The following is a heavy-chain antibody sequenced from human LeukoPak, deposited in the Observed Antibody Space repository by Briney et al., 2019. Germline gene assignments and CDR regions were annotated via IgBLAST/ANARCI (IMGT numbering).Heavy chain of an antibody. Sequence: SVKVSCKASGGTFSSYAISWVRQASGQGLEWMGRIIPIFGIANYAQKFQGRVTITADKSTSTAYMELSSLRSEDTAVYYCASGYYYDSSGPVDYWGQGTLVTVSS. CDR2: IIPIFGIA. CDR3: ASGYYYDSSGPVDY. J-gene: IGHJ4*02. CDR1: GGTFSSYA. D-gene: IGHD3-22*01. V-gene: IGHV1-69*04.